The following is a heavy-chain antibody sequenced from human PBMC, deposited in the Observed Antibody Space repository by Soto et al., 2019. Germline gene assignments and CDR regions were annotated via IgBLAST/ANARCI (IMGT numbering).Heavy chain of an antibody. CDR1: GESFSGYY. CDR3: ARLKIAAAAGGYYYGMDV. V-gene: IGHV4-34*01. CDR2: INHSGST. D-gene: IGHD6-13*01. Sequence: SETLSLTYAVYGESFSGYYWRWILQPPGKGREWIGEINHSGSTNYNPSLKSRVTISVDTSKNQFSLKLSSVTAADTAVYYCARLKIAAAAGGYYYGMDVWGQGTTVTVSS. J-gene: IGHJ6*02.